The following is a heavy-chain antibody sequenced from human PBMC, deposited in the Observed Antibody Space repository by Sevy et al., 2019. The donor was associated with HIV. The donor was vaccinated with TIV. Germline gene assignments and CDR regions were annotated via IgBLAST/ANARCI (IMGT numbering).Heavy chain of an antibody. V-gene: IGHV3-7*03. CDR2: INEDGSVI. CDR1: GFTFTDSW. J-gene: IGHJ4*02. Sequence: ASVKVSCTASGFTFTDSWMHWVRQAPGKGLEWLANINEDGSVIYYVDSVKGRFTISRDNSKNSVFLQMTSLRAGDTATYYCARAIGKDGAYWGQGTLVTVSS. D-gene: IGHD1-1*01. CDR3: ARAIGKDGAY.